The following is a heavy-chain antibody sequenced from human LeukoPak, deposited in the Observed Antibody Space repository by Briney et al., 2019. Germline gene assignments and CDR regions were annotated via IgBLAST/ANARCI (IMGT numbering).Heavy chain of an antibody. D-gene: IGHD1-26*01. CDR1: GYTFTSYA. J-gene: IGHJ6*03. CDR3: ARSSRTYYYYYMDV. Sequence: GASVKVSCKASGYTFTSYAMNWVRQAPGQGLEWMGGIIPILDTANYAQKFQGRVTITADESTSTAYMELSSPRSEDTAVYYCARSSRTYYYYYMDVWGKGTTVKISS. V-gene: IGHV1-69*13. CDR2: IIPILDTA.